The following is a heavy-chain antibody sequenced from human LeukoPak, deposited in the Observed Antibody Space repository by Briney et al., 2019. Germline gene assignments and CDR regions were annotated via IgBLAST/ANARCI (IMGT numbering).Heavy chain of an antibody. D-gene: IGHD6-6*01. CDR3: AKDFQLAEYSSSSWNY. CDR2: ISSSSSYI. CDR1: GFTFSSYS. Sequence: GGSLRLSCAASGFTFSSYSMNWVRQAPGKGLEWVSSISSSSSYIYYADSVKGRFTTSRDNAKNSLYQQMNSLRAEDTAVYYCAKDFQLAEYSSSSWNYWGQGTLVTVSS. J-gene: IGHJ4*02. V-gene: IGHV3-21*04.